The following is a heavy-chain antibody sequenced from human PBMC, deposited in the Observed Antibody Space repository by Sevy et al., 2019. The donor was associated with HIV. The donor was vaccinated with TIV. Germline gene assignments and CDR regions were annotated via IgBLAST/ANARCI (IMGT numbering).Heavy chain of an antibody. Sequence: ASVKVSCKASGYTFTGYYMHWVRQAPGQGLEWMGWINPNSGGTNYAQKFQGRVTMTRDTSISTAYMELGRLRSDDTAVYYCARSVKWFGELLYWFDPWGQGTLVTVSS. D-gene: IGHD3-10*01. CDR3: ARSVKWFGELLYWFDP. V-gene: IGHV1-2*02. J-gene: IGHJ5*02. CDR2: INPNSGGT. CDR1: GYTFTGYY.